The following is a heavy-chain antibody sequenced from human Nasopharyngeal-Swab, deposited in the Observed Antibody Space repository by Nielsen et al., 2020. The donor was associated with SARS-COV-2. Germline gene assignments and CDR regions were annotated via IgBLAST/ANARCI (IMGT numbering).Heavy chain of an antibody. CDR3: ARHIRGWDAFDI. Sequence: GSLRLSCAVYGGSLNNYWWSWIRQTPGKGLEWIGETYHRGTTNYNPSLKSRVTISVDTSKNQFSLELISVTAADTAVYYCARHIRGWDAFDIWGQGTTVTVSS. V-gene: IGHV4-34*01. J-gene: IGHJ3*02. CDR2: TYHRGTT. CDR1: GGSLNNYW. D-gene: IGHD6-19*01.